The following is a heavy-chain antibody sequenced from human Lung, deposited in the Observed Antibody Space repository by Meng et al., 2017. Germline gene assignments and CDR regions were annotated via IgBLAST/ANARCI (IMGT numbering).Heavy chain of an antibody. V-gene: IGHV4-39*07. CDR1: GGSISSSSYY. CDR3: ARGEYDSSGYYLEYFQL. CDR2: IYYSGST. D-gene: IGHD3-22*01. J-gene: IGHJ1*01. Sequence: LQPRESGAGLVKHSETLSLTCTVSGGSISSSSYYWGWIRQPPGKGLEWIGSIYYSGSTYYNPSLKSRVSISVDTSKSQFSLRLSSVTAADTAVYYCARGEYDSSGYYLEYFQLWGQGTLVTVSS.